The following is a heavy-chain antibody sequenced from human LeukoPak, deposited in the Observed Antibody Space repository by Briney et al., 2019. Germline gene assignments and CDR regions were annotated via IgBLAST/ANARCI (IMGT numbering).Heavy chain of an antibody. Sequence: GGSLRLSCAASGFTFSSYGMHWVRQAPGKGLEWVAVIWYDGSNKYYADSVKGRFTISRDNSKNTLYLQMNSLRAEDTAVYYCAKDERFGPSGYYMDVWGKGTTVTVSS. J-gene: IGHJ6*03. CDR3: AKDERFGPSGYYMDV. D-gene: IGHD3-10*01. V-gene: IGHV3-33*06. CDR1: GFTFSSYG. CDR2: IWYDGSNK.